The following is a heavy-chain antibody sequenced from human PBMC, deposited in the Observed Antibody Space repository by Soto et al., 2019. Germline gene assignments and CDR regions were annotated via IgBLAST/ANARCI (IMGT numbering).Heavy chain of an antibody. CDR3: ARSGCSGGTCYRGYDGFDI. CDR2: IWHDGSKE. J-gene: IGHJ3*02. V-gene: IGHV3-33*01. Sequence: QVQLVESGGGVVPPGRSLRLSCAASGFPFNIFGIHWVRQAPGEGLEWVAVIWHDGSKEYYADSVKGRFTISRDNSKNTVYLQRNSLRGDDTAVYYCARSGCSGGTCYRGYDGFDIWGQGTMVTVSS. D-gene: IGHD2-15*01. CDR1: GFPFNIFG.